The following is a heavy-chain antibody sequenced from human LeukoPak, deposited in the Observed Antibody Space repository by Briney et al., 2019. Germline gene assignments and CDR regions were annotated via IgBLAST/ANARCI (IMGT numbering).Heavy chain of an antibody. CDR3: ARDTLGEGEDANYAVYYFDY. J-gene: IGHJ4*02. CDR1: GFTFSAYN. CDR2: ITTSSSYM. V-gene: IGHV3-21*01. D-gene: IGHD4/OR15-4a*01. Sequence: GGSLRLSCAASGFTFSAYNMNWVRRTPGKGLEWVSSITTSSSYMFYADSVRGRFTISRDNGKNSLDLQMNSLRADDTAVYYCARDTLGEGEDANYAVYYFDYWGQGTVVTVSS.